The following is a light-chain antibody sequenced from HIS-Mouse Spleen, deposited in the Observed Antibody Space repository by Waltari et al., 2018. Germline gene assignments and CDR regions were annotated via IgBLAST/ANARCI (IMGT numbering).Light chain of an antibody. V-gene: IGLV3-21*03. CDR3: QVWDSSSDHPYV. CDR2: DDS. CDR1: NLGSKS. Sequence: SYVLTQPPSVSVAPGKTARITFGGNNLGSKSVHWYQQKPGQAPVLVVYDDSDRPSGIPERFSGSNSGNTATLTISRVEAGDEADYYCQVWDSSSDHPYVFGTGTKVTVL. J-gene: IGLJ1*01.